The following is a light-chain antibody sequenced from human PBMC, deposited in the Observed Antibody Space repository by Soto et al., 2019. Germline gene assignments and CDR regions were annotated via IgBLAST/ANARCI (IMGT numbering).Light chain of an antibody. CDR2: GVS. V-gene: IGLV2-14*03. CDR3: SSFTGTTTPDV. J-gene: IGLJ1*01. Sequence: QSVLTQPASVSGSPGRSITISCTGTSSDVGAYKYVSWHQQHPGKAPKLIIYGVSNRPSGVSNRFSGSKSGNTAFLTISGLQPEDEADYYCSSFTGTTTPDVFGTGTKVTVL. CDR1: SSDVGAYKY.